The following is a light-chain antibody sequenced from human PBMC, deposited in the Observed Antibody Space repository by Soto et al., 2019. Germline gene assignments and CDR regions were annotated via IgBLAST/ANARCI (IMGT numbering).Light chain of an antibody. CDR3: QAWDSSTVV. CDR1: KLGDKY. V-gene: IGLV3-1*01. Sequence: SYELTQPPSVSVSPGQIASITCSGDKLGDKYACWYQQKPGQSPVLVIYQDSKRPSGIPERFSGSNSGNTATLTISGTQAMDEADYYCQAWDSSTVVFGGGTKVTVL. J-gene: IGLJ2*01. CDR2: QDS.